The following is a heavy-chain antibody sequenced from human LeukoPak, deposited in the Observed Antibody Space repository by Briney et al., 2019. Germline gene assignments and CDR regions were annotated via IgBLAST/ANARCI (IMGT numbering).Heavy chain of an antibody. CDR1: GYTFTSHY. CDR3: ARDNSVGDIAWWFDP. J-gene: IGHJ5*02. D-gene: IGHD3-16*02. CDR2: INPSGSST. V-gene: IGHV1-46*01. Sequence: ASVKVSCKASGYTFTSHYMHWVRQTPGQGLEWMGLINPSGSSTLYAQKFQGRVTMTRDMSTTTDYMELSSLRSEDTAVYYCARDNSVGDIAWWFDPWGQGTLVTVSS.